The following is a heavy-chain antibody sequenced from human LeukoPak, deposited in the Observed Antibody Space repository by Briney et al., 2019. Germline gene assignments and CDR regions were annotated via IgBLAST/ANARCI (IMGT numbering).Heavy chain of an antibody. V-gene: IGHV4-38-2*02. D-gene: IGHD3-9*01. CDR1: GYSISSGYY. CDR3: ARQPGQGLDDILTGYSDY. J-gene: IGHJ4*02. Sequence: PSETLSLTCTVSGYSISSGYYWGWIRQPPGKGLEWIGSIYHSGSTYYNPSLKSRVTISVDTSKNQFSLKLSSVTAADTAVYYCARQPGQGLDDILTGYSDYWGQGTLVTVSS. CDR2: IYHSGST.